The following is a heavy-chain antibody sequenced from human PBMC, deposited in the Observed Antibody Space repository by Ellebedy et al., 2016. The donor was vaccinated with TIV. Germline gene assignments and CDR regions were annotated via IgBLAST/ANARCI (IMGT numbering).Heavy chain of an antibody. CDR1: GYTFTSYG. D-gene: IGHD2-2*01. Sequence: AASVKVSCKASGYTFTSYGISWARQAPGQGLEWMGWISTYNGNTKYAQKVQGRVTMTTDTPTSTAYMELRSLRSDDTAVYYCARGGWGVVKSAPINFGLDVWGQGTTVTVSS. J-gene: IGHJ6*02. V-gene: IGHV1-18*04. CDR3: ARGGWGVVKSAPINFGLDV. CDR2: ISTYNGNT.